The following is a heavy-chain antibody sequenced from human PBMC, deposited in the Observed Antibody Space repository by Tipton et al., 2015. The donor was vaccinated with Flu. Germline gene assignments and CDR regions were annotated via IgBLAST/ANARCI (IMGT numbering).Heavy chain of an antibody. CDR2: ISGSGGST. Sequence: LTCAASGFTFSSYAMSWVRQAPGKGLEWVSAISGSGGSTYYADSVKGRFTISRDNSKNTLYLQMNSLRAEDTAVYYCAKDRRYCSSTSCRPDTSLFDYWGQGTLVTVSS. V-gene: IGHV3-23*01. CDR3: AKDRRYCSSTSCRPDTSLFDY. D-gene: IGHD2-2*01. CDR1: GFTFSSYA. J-gene: IGHJ4*02.